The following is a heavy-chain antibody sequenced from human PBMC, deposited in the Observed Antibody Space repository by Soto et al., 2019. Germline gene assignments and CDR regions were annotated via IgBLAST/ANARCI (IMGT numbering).Heavy chain of an antibody. CDR3: ASSNYDFWSGYRSYYYYGMDV. CDR1: GGTFSSYA. D-gene: IGHD3-3*01. V-gene: IGHV1-69*06. J-gene: IGHJ6*02. CDR2: IIPIFGTA. Sequence: SVKVSCKASGGTFSSYAISWVQQAPGQGLEWMGGIIPIFGTANYAQKFQGRVTITADKSTSTAYMELSSLRSEDTAVYYCASSNYDFWSGYRSYYYYGMDVWGQGTTVTVSS.